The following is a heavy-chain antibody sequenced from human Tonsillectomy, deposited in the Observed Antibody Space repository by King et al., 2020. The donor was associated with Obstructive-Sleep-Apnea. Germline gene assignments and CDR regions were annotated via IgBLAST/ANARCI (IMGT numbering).Heavy chain of an antibody. D-gene: IGHD3-10*01. CDR3: ARSYYGSGPYGG. Sequence: VQLVESGGGVVQPGRSLRLSCAASGFTFSSYGMDWVRQAPGKGLEWVAGISYDGSNKYYADSVKGRFTISRDNSKNTLYLQMNSLRAEDTAGYYCARSYYGSGPYGGWGQGTLVTVSS. V-gene: IGHV3-30*03. CDR2: ISYDGSNK. CDR1: GFTFSSYG. J-gene: IGHJ4*02.